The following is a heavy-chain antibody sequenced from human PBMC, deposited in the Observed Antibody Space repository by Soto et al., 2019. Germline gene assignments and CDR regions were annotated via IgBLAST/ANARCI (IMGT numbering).Heavy chain of an antibody. V-gene: IGHV3-30-3*01. CDR2: ISHDGGIK. CDR1: GFPFTSYA. D-gene: IGHD1-1*01. J-gene: IGHJ6*02. Sequence: QVQLVESGGGVVQPGRSLTLSCAASGFPFTSYAIHWVRQAPGKGLEWVAVISHDGGIKHYADSVKGRFTISRDNSKNTLYLQMNRLRDEDRAGYPCAREHDAVDVWGQGTTVTVAS. CDR3: AREHDAVDV.